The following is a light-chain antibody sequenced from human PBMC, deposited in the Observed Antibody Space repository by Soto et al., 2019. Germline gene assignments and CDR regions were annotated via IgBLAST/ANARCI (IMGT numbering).Light chain of an antibody. CDR2: KAS. CDR3: QHYNSYSEA. J-gene: IGKJ1*01. V-gene: IGKV1-5*03. Sequence: DIQMTQSPSTLSGSVGDRVTITCRASQTISSWLAWYQQKPGKAPKLLIYKASTLKSVVPSRFSGSGSGTEFTLTISSLQPDDFATYYCQHYNSYSEAFGHGTKVELK. CDR1: QTISSW.